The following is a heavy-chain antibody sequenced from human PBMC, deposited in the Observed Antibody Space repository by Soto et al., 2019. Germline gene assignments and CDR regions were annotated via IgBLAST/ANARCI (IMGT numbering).Heavy chain of an antibody. D-gene: IGHD6-13*01. J-gene: IGHJ4*02. CDR3: ASWQQLVHERYI. CDR2: IWYDGSNK. V-gene: IGHV3-33*01. CDR1: GFTFSNYG. Sequence: QVQLVESGGGVVQPGRSLRLSCVASGFTFSNYGMHWVRQAPGKGLEWVAVIWYDGSNKYYADSVKGRFTISRDNSKNTLFLQMNSLRAEDTAVYYCASWQQLVHERYIWGQGTLVTVSS.